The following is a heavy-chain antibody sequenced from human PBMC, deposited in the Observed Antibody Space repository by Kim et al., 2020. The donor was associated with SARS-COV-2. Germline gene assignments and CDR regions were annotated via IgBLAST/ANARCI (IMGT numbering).Heavy chain of an antibody. Sequence: SETLSLTCTVSGGSISSYYWSWIRQPPGKGLEWIGFIYYSGITNYNPSLKSRVTISVDTSKNQISLNLTSVTAADTAVYYCARDRWQWLASSYYYNMDVWGQGTTVTVSS. J-gene: IGHJ6*02. CDR1: GGSISSYY. CDR2: IYYSGIT. D-gene: IGHD6-19*01. V-gene: IGHV4-59*13. CDR3: ARDRWQWLASSYYYNMDV.